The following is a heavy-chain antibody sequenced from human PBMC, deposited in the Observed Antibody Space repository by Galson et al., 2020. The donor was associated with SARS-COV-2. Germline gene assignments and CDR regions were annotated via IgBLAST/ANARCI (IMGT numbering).Heavy chain of an antibody. CDR3: ARVAPSILYSGGRYYFDY. J-gene: IGHJ4*02. D-gene: IGHD2-15*01. V-gene: IGHV3-11*04. CDR2: ISSSGSTI. Sequence: GESLKISCAASGFTFSDYYMSWIRQAPGKGLEWVSYISSSGSTIYYADSVKGRFTISRDNAKNSLYLQMNSLRAEDTAVYYCARVAPSILYSGGRYYFDYWGQGTLVTVSS. CDR1: GFTFSDYY.